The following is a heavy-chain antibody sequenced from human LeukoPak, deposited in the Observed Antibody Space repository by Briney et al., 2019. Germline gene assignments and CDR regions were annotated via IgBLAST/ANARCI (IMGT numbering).Heavy chain of an antibody. Sequence: GGSLRLSCAASGFTFSTYGMHWVRQAPGKGLEWVAVISYDGSNKYCADSVKGRFTISRDNSKNTLYLQMNSLRAEDTAVYYCARDGGALGFDYWGQGTLVTVSS. V-gene: IGHV3-30*03. CDR1: GFTFSTYG. CDR2: ISYDGSNK. D-gene: IGHD2-21*01. CDR3: ARDGGALGFDY. J-gene: IGHJ4*02.